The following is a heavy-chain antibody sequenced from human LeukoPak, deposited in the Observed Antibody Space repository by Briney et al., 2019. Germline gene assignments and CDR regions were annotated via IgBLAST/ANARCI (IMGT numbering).Heavy chain of an antibody. CDR2: MNPNSGNT. CDR1: GGKFSSYA. CDR3: AREAGYYDILTGWY. V-gene: IGHV1-8*01. J-gene: IGHJ4*02. Sequence: GASVKVSCKVSGGKFSSYAISWVRQATGQGLEWMGWMNPNSGNTGYAQKFQGRVTMTTDTSTSTAYMELRSLRSDDTAVYYCAREAGYYDILTGWYWGQGTLVTVSS. D-gene: IGHD3-9*01.